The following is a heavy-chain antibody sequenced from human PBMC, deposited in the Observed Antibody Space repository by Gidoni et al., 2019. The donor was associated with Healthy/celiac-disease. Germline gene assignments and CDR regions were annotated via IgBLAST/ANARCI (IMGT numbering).Heavy chain of an antibody. D-gene: IGHD2-21*02. V-gene: IGHV5-51*01. CDR3: ARAIGVVTPFSFDY. Sequence: WVRQMPGKGLEWMGIIYPGDSDTRYSPSFQGQVTISADKSISTAYLQWSSLKASDTAMYYCARAIGVVTPFSFDYWGQGTLVTVSS. J-gene: IGHJ4*02. CDR2: IYPGDSDT.